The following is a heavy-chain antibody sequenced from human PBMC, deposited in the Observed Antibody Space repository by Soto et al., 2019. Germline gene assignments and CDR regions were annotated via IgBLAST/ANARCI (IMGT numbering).Heavy chain of an antibody. V-gene: IGHV3-74*01. D-gene: IGHD2-8*01. CDR1: GFTFSNYW. CDR2: IDTDGNSI. Sequence: EVQLVESGGGLVEPGGSLRLSCAASGFTFSNYWMHWVRQAPGKGLVWVARIDTDGNSINYADFVDGRLRISRDNAKKTLYLQMNSLRAEDTAVYYCARNSPGVYALWVDVWGQGTTVTVS. CDR3: ARNSPGVYALWVDV. J-gene: IGHJ6*02.